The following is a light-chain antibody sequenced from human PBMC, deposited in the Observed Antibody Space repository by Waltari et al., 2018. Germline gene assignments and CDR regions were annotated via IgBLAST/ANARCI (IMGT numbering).Light chain of an antibody. J-gene: IGLJ1*01. CDR1: SSDVGTYNL. CDR3: CSFAGRSTWV. CDR2: EAT. V-gene: IGLV2-23*01. Sequence: QSALTQPASVSGSPGQSLAVSCTGSSSDVGTYNLVSWYQQHPGKAPKLIIYEATKRPLGVSNRFPGSKSGNMASLTISGLQAEDEAEYYCCSFAGRSTWVFGTGTKVTVL.